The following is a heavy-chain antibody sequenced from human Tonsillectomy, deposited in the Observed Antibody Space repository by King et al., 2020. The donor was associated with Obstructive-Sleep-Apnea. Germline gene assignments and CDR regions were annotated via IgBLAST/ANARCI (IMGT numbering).Heavy chain of an antibody. J-gene: IGHJ4*02. CDR3: ASGPRWLAGAGL. D-gene: IGHD6-19*01. V-gene: IGHV1-46*03. CDR2: INPSGGNT. CDR1: GYTFTSYY. Sequence: VQLVQSGAEVKKPGASVKVSCKASGYTFTSYYMHWVRQAPGQGLEWMGIINPSGGNTSYAQKFQGRVTLTRDTSTSTVYMELSSLRSEDTAVYYCASGPRWLAGAGLWGQGTLVTVSS.